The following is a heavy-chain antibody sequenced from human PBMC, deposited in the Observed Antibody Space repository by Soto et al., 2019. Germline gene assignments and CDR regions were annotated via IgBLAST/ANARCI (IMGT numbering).Heavy chain of an antibody. Sequence: QVQLQQWGAGLLKPSETLSLTCAVYGGSFSGYYWSWIRQPPGKGLEWIGEINHSGSTNYNPSLRSPVTTSVDTCKDQLYLRLSSVAAADTAVYYCARGLGVLLWCGGQALNWFDPWGQGTLVTVSS. CDR1: GGSFSGYY. J-gene: IGHJ5*02. V-gene: IGHV4-34*01. CDR3: ARGLGVLLWCGGQALNWFDP. CDR2: INHSGST. D-gene: IGHD3-10*01.